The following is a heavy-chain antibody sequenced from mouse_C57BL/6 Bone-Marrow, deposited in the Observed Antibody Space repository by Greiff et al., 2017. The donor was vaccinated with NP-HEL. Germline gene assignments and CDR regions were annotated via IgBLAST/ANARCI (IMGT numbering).Heavy chain of an antibody. CDR3: TTPVTGWFAY. D-gene: IGHD2-5*01. Sequence: EVQLQQSGAELVRPGASVKLSCTASGFNIKDDYMHWVKQRPEQGLEGIGWIDPENGDTEYASKFQGKATITADTSSNTAYLQLSSLTSEDTAVYYCTTPVTGWFAYWGQGTLVTVSA. V-gene: IGHV14-4*01. J-gene: IGHJ3*01. CDR2: IDPENGDT. CDR1: GFNIKDDY.